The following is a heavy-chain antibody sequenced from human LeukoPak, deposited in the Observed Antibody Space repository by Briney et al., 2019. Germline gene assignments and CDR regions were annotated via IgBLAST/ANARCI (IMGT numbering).Heavy chain of an antibody. V-gene: IGHV3-74*01. CDR1: GFPFSSYW. Sequence: GGSLRLSCAASGFPFSSYWMHWVRRVPGKGLLWVSRINSDGSATIYADSVRGRFTISRDNAKNTLYLQMSGLRVEDTAVYHCASDSPYYGMDVWGQGTTVTVSS. CDR2: INSDGSAT. J-gene: IGHJ6*02. CDR3: ASDSPYYGMDV.